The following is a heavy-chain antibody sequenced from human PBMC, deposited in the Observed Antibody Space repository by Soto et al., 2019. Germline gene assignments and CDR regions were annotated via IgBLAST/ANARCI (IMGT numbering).Heavy chain of an antibody. Sequence: GGSLRLSCAASGFTFSSYAMSWVRQAPGKGLEWVSAISGSGGSTYYADSVKGRFTISRDNSKNTLYLQMNSLRAEDTAEYYCAKDYIWGSYRYPFDYWGQGTLVTVSS. J-gene: IGHJ4*02. CDR1: GFTFSSYA. V-gene: IGHV3-23*01. CDR2: ISGSGGST. D-gene: IGHD3-16*02. CDR3: AKDYIWGSYRYPFDY.